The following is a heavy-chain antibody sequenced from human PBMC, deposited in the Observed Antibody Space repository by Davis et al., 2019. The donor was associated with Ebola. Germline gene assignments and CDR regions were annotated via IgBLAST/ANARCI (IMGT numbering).Heavy chain of an antibody. J-gene: IGHJ4*02. CDR2: IKQDGSEK. Sequence: GESLKISCAASGFTFSSYWMSWVRQAPGKGLEWVANIKQDGSEKYYVDSVKGRFTISRDNAKNSLYLQMNSLRAGDTAVYYCAKALNQWVDYYFDYWGQGTLVTVSS. CDR3: AKALNQWVDYYFDY. V-gene: IGHV3-7*01. CDR1: GFTFSSYW. D-gene: IGHD6-19*01.